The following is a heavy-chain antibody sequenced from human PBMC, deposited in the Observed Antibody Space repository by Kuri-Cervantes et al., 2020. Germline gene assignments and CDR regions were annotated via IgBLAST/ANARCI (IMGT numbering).Heavy chain of an antibody. CDR3: ARDGAHSI. CDR2: INWSGRST. D-gene: IGHD4/OR15-4a*01. CDR1: GFTFSSYG. Sequence: LSLTCAASGFTFSSYGMHWVRQAPGKGLEWVSGINWSGRSTGYADSVKGRFTISRDNAKNSLYLQMNSLRAEDTALYYCARDGAHSIWGQGTMVTVSS. J-gene: IGHJ3*02. V-gene: IGHV3-20*04.